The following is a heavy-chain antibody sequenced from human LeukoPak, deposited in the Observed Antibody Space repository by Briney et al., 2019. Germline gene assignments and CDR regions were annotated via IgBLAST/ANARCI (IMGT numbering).Heavy chain of an antibody. J-gene: IGHJ4*02. CDR3: ATQNYYGSGSSVDY. Sequence: PSETLSLTRAVSGYSISSGYYWGWIRQPPGKGLEWIGSIYHSGSTHYNPSLKSRVTISVDTSKNQFSLKLSSVTAADTAVYYCATQNYYGSGSSVDYWGQGTLVTVSS. CDR2: IYHSGST. D-gene: IGHD3-10*01. V-gene: IGHV4-38-2*01. CDR1: GYSISSGYY.